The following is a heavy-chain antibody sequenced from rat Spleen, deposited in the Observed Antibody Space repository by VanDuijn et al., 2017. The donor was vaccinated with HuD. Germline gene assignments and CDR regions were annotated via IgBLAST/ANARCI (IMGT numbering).Heavy chain of an antibody. J-gene: IGHJ4*01. CDR2: ISSDGGRN. V-gene: IGHV5-25*01. CDR3: TRGYVMDA. Sequence: EVQLVESGGGLVQPGRSMKLSCAASGFTFSNYYMAWVRQAPTKGLEWVATISSDGGRNFYRGSVKGRFTISRDNAKNTQYLQMDSLRSEDTATYYCTRGYVMDAWGQGASVTVSS. CDR1: GFTFSNYY.